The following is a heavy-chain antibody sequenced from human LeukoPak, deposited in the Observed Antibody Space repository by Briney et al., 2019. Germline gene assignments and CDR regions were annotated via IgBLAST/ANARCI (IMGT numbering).Heavy chain of an antibody. CDR2: INPNTGDT. V-gene: IGHV1-2*02. Sequence: ASVKVSCKASGYIFTVDFMHWVRQAPGQGLEWMGWINPNTGDTNYAQRFQGRVTLTRDTSINTAYMELTSLTSDDTAVYYCARDDSTGYYGRWFDPWGQGTLVTVSS. D-gene: IGHD3-22*01. J-gene: IGHJ5*02. CDR3: ARDDSTGYYGRWFDP. CDR1: GYIFTVDF.